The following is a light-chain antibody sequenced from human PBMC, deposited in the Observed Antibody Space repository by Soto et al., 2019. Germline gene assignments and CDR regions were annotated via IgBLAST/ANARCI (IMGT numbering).Light chain of an antibody. J-gene: IGLJ3*02. CDR3: SSYTPTSTLV. Sequence: QSVLTQPASVSGSPGQSITISCTGSSSDIGYYNYVSWYQQLPGKAPKLMISEVSNRPSGVSNRFSGSKSGNTASLTISGLQAEDEADYYCSSYTPTSTLVFGGGTKVTVL. V-gene: IGLV2-14*01. CDR2: EVS. CDR1: SSDIGYYNY.